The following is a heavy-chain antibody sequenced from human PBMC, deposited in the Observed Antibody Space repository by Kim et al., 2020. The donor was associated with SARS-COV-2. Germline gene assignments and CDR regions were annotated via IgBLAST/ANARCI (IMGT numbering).Heavy chain of an antibody. V-gene: IGHV3-53*01. D-gene: IGHD4-17*01. CDR3: ARVRREGYGGNPGFFDY. Sequence: GKARFTISRDNSKNTLSLQMNSLRAEDTAVYYCARVRREGYGGNPGFFDYWGQGTLVTVSS. J-gene: IGHJ4*02.